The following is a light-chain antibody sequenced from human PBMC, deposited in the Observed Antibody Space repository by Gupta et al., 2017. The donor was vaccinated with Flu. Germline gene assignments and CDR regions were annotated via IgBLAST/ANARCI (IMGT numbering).Light chain of an antibody. CDR2: WAS. CDR1: QSVLYNSNNKNY. CDR3: QQYYTTPPA. J-gene: IGKJ2*01. V-gene: IGKV4-1*01. Sequence: DIVMTQSSDSLAVSLGERATINCKSSQSVLYNSNNKNYLAWYQQKPGQPPKLLIYWASTRESGVPDRFSGSGSGTDFTLTISSLQAEDVAVYYCQQYYTTPPAFGQGTKLEIK.